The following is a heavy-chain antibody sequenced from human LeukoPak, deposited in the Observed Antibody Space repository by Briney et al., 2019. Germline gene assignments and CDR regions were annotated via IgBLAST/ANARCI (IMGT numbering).Heavy chain of an antibody. V-gene: IGHV4-61*02. CDR2: FYTSGST. D-gene: IGHD2-15*01. J-gene: IGHJ3*02. Sequence: SQTLSLTCTVSGGSISSDTYYWSWIRQPAGKGLEWIGRFYTSGSTNYNPSLKSRVTISVDRSKNQFSLKLSSVTAADTAVYYCARDGGSRILMSHSAGISDAFDIWGQGTMVTVSS. CDR3: ARDGGSRILMSHSAGISDAFDI. CDR1: GGSISSDTYY.